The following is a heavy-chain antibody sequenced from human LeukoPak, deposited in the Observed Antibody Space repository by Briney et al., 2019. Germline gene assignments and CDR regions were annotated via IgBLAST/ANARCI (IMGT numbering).Heavy chain of an antibody. CDR3: ARARILVPAASLGY. J-gene: IGHJ4*02. V-gene: IGHV1-18*01. D-gene: IGHD2-2*01. Sequence: ASVKVSCKASGYTFTSYGISWVRQAPGQGLEWMGWISAYNGNTNYAQKLQGRVTMTTDTSTSTVYMELSSLRSEDTAVYYCARARILVPAASLGYWGQGTLVTVSS. CDR1: GYTFTSYG. CDR2: ISAYNGNT.